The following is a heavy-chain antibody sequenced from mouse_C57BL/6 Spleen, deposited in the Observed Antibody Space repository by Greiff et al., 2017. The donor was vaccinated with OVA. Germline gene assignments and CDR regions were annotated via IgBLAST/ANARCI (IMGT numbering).Heavy chain of an antibody. CDR1: GFSLTSYG. D-gene: IGHD3-1*01. CDR3: AKKGIPSSGFAY. J-gene: IGHJ3*01. CDR2: IWRGGST. V-gene: IGHV2-5*01. Sequence: VKLEESGPGLVQPSQSLSITCTVSGFSLTSYGVHWVRQSPGKGLEWLGVIWRGGSTDYNAAFMSRLSITKDNSKSQVFFKMHSLQAEDTAIYYCAKKGIPSSGFAYWGQGTLVTVSA.